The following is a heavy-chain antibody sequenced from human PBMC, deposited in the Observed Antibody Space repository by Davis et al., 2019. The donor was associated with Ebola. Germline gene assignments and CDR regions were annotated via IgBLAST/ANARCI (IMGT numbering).Heavy chain of an antibody. D-gene: IGHD6-13*01. J-gene: IGHJ4*02. Sequence: SLKISCAASGFTFDDYAMHWVRQAPGKGLEWVSGISWNSGSIGYADSVKGRFTISRDNSKNTLYLQMNSLRAEDTAVYYCAKDLGSSSWEGHFDYWGQGTLVTVSS. V-gene: IGHV3-9*01. CDR2: ISWNSGSI. CDR1: GFTFDDYA. CDR3: AKDLGSSSWEGHFDY.